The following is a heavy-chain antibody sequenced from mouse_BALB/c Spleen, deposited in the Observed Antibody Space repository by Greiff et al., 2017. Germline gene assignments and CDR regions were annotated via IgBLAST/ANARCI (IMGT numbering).Heavy chain of an antibody. V-gene: IGHV14-3*02. J-gene: IGHJ4*01. Sequence: EVQLQESGAELVKPGASVKLSCTASGFNIKDTYMHWVKQRPEQGLEWIGRIDPANGNTKYDPKFQGKATITADTSSNTAYLQLSSLTSEDTAVYYCASYYGNYYAMDYWGQGTSVTVSS. D-gene: IGHD2-1*01. CDR1: GFNIKDTY. CDR3: ASYYGNYYAMDY. CDR2: IDPANGNT.